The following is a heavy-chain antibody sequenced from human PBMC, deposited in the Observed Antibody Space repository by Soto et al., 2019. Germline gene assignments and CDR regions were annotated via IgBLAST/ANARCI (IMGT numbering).Heavy chain of an antibody. D-gene: IGHD7-27*01. CDR3: AKPGDPSGAFDI. CDR1: GFTFSSYA. CDR2: ISGSGGST. V-gene: IGHV3-23*01. J-gene: IGHJ3*02. Sequence: SLRLSCAASGFTFSSYAMSWVRQAPGKGLEWVSAISGSGGSTYYADSVKGRFTISRDNSKNTLYLQMNSLRAEDTAVYYCAKPGDPSGAFDIWGQGTMVTVSS.